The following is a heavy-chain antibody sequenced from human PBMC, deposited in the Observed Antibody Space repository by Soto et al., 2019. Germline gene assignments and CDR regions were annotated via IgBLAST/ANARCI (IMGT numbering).Heavy chain of an antibody. Sequence: SETLSLTCAVSGGSISSGGYSWSWIRQPPGKGLEWIGYIYHSGSTYYNPSLKSRVTISVDTSKNQFSLKLSSVTAADTAVYYCARGGEYCSGGSCYPAFDYWGQGTLVTVSS. D-gene: IGHD2-15*01. CDR2: IYHSGST. CDR1: GGSISSGGYS. CDR3: ARGGEYCSGGSCYPAFDY. V-gene: IGHV4-30-2*01. J-gene: IGHJ4*02.